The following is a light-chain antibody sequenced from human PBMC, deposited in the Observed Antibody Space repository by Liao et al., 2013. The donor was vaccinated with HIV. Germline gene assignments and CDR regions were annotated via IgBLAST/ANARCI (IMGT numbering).Light chain of an antibody. CDR1: ALPKQY. V-gene: IGLV3-25*03. J-gene: IGLJ3*02. CDR3: QSADSSGTCPV. CDR2: KDS. Sequence: SYELTQPPSVSVSPGQTARITCSGDALPKQYAYWYQQKPGQAPVLLIYKDSERPSGIPERFSGSSSGTTVTLTISGVQVEDEADYYCQSADSSGTCPVFGGGTKLTVL.